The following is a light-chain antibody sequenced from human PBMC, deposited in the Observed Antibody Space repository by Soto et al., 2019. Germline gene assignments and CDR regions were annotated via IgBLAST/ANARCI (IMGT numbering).Light chain of an antibody. Sequence: AIQLTQSPSSLSASVGDRVTITCRASQALSNYLAWYQQKPGKAPDLLIYDASSLESGVPSRFSGSASGTGFILTISSLQPGDFSTYYCQQYNSYPWTFGQGTKVDIK. J-gene: IGKJ1*01. CDR2: DAS. CDR3: QQYNSYPWT. CDR1: QALSNY. V-gene: IGKV1-13*02.